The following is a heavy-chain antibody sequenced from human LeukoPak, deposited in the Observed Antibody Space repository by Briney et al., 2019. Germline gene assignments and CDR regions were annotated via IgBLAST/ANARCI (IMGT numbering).Heavy chain of an antibody. D-gene: IGHD6-13*01. J-gene: IGHJ4*02. CDR1: GGSINNYY. CDR3: ARRGGSSWSFDY. CDR2: IYDSGST. Sequence: SETLSLTCAVSGGSINNYYWSWIRQPPGKGLEWIGYIYDSGSTNYNPSLKSRVTTSLDTSKNQVSLELSSVTAADTAVYYCARRGGSSWSFDYWGQGTLVTVSS. V-gene: IGHV4-59*08.